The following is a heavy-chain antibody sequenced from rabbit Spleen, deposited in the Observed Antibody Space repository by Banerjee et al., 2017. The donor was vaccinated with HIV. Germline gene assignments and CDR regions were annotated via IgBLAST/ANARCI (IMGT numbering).Heavy chain of an antibody. V-gene: IGHV1S40*01. CDR2: IYAGTSGNT. Sequence: QSLEESGGDLVKPGASLTLTCTASGFDFSSNAMSWVRQAPGKGLEWIGCIYAGTSGNTYYANWAKGRFTISKTSSTTMTLQMTSLTAADTATYFCVREVAAKFNLWGPGTLVTVS. D-gene: IGHD4-1*01. J-gene: IGHJ4*01. CDR3: VREVAAKFNL. CDR1: GFDFSSNA.